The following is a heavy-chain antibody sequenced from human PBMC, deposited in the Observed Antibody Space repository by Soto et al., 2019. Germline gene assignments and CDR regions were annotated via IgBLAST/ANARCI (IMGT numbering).Heavy chain of an antibody. J-gene: IGHJ3*02. Sequence: QMQLQESGPGLVKPSGTLSLTCTVSGVSINSANWWTWVRQSPGKGLEWIGEIYHSGSTNFNPSLQSRVLISVDHSRSQFYLELTSVTAADTAVYYGARYCGGGSCSLGAFDIRGQGTRVTVSA. CDR3: ARYCGGGSCSLGAFDI. D-gene: IGHD2-15*01. V-gene: IGHV4-4*02. CDR1: GVSINSANW. CDR2: IYHSGST.